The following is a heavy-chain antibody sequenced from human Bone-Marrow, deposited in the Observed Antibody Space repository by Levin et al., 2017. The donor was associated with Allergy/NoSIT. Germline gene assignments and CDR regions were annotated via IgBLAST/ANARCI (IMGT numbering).Heavy chain of an antibody. D-gene: IGHD3-9*01. J-gene: IGHJ4*02. Sequence: SETLSLTCTVSGGSISSGDYYWSWIRQPPGKGLEWIGYIYYSGSTYYNPSLKSRVTISVDTSKNQFSLKLSSVTAADTAVYYCARDSRLDILTGYGFDYWGQGTLVTVSS. V-gene: IGHV4-30-4*01. CDR1: GGSISSGDYY. CDR3: ARDSRLDILTGYGFDY. CDR2: IYYSGST.